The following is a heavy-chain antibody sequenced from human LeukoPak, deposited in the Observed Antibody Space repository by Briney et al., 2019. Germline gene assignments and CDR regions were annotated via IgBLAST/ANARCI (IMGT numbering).Heavy chain of an antibody. CDR1: GFTFRNAS. D-gene: IGHD3-3*01. Sequence: GGSLRLSCVASGFTFRNASMSWVRQAPGKGLEWVGRIKSKTDGGTTDYAAPVKGRFTISRDDSKNTLYLQMNSLRAEDTAVYYCARLERDYGMDVWGQGTTVTVSS. CDR3: ARLERDYGMDV. J-gene: IGHJ6*02. CDR2: IKSKTDGGTT. V-gene: IGHV3-15*01.